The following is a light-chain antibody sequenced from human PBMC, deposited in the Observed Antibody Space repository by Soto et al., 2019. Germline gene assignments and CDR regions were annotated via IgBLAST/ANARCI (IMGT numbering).Light chain of an antibody. CDR1: SSDVGGYNY. CDR2: EVS. CDR3: SSHTSYSTRV. Sequence: QSVLTQPASVSGSPGQSIAISCTGTSSDVGGYNYVSWYQQHPGKAPKLMIHEVSNRPSGVSDRFSGSKSGNTASLTISGXXXXDEADYYCSSHTSYSTRVXXTGTKLTVL. J-gene: IGLJ1*01. V-gene: IGLV2-14*01.